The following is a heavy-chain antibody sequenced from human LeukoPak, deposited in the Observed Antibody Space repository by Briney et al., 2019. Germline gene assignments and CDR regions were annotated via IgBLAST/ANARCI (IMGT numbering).Heavy chain of an antibody. J-gene: IGHJ4*02. Sequence: SVKVSCKASGDTFSSYAISWVRQAPGQGLEWMGGIIPIFGTANYAQKFQGRVTITADKSTSTAYMELSSLRSEDTAVYYCAANDPSAGIVGDKWGQGTLVTVSS. V-gene: IGHV1-69*06. CDR3: AANDPSAGIVGDK. CDR2: IIPIFGTA. CDR1: GDTFSSYA. D-gene: IGHD1-26*01.